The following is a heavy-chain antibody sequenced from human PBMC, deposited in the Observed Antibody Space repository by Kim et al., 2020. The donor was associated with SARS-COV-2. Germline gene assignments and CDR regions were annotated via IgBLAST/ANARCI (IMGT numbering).Heavy chain of an antibody. CDR3: ARLERVAAVKTYYYHSLDV. J-gene: IGHJ6*02. CDR2: IYYTGST. Sequence: SETLSLTCTVSGGSVSSVSYYWSWIRQPPGKGLEWIGFIYYTGSTNYNPSLTSRVSILLDMSKNQFSLKLTSVTAADTAVYYCARLERVAAVKTYYYHSLDVSGQGTTVTISS. CDR1: GGSVSSVSYY. V-gene: IGHV4-61*01. D-gene: IGHD6-19*01.